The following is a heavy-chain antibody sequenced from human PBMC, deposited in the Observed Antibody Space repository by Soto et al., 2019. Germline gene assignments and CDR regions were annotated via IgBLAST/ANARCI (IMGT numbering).Heavy chain of an antibody. CDR2: ISAYNGNT. CDR1: GYTFTSYV. V-gene: IGHV1-18*01. J-gene: IGHJ5*02. D-gene: IGHD2-2*01. Sequence: ASMKVSCKASGYTFTSYVISWVQQAPGQGLEWMGWISAYNGNTNYAQKLQGRVTMTTDTSTNTAYMELRSLRSDDTAVYYCARDKYQLLSKGHNWFDPWGQGXLVTVHS. CDR3: ARDKYQLLSKGHNWFDP.